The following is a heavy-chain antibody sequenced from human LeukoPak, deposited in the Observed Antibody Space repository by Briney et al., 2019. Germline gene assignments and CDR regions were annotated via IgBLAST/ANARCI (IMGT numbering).Heavy chain of an antibody. CDR2: ISAYNCNS. Sequence: ASVKDSCQSCGYTFTSYCMSWVRQAPEQGLEWMGWISAYNCNSNYAQKLHGRVTITTDTSTSAVNMELRRLSEDVPSVGYCERSGILRDYDFWSGYQSYMDVWGKGTTVTVSS. CDR3: ERSGILRDYDFWSGYQSYMDV. CDR1: GYTFTSYC. V-gene: IGHV1-18*01. J-gene: IGHJ6*03. D-gene: IGHD3-3*01.